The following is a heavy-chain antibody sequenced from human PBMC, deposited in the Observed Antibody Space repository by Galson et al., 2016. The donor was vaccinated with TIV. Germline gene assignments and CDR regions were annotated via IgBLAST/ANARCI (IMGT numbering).Heavy chain of an antibody. J-gene: IGHJ3*01. V-gene: IGHV1-18*01. D-gene: IGHD2-15*01. CDR1: GYSFTSYG. CDR2: ISNYNVNT. CDR3: ARGRAADHAFNF. Sequence: SVKVSCKASGYSFTSYGIAWVRQAPGQGLAWMGWISNYNVNTKYAQKFQGRVTLTTDTATSTVYMELRSLRFDDTAVYFCARGRAADHAFNFWGQGTMVTVSS.